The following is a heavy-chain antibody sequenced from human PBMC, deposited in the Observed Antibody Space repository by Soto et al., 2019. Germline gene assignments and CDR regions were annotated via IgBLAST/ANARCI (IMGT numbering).Heavy chain of an antibody. V-gene: IGHV4-34*01. CDR1: GGSFSGYY. J-gene: IGHJ4*02. CDR3: GRLEGLATISYYFDY. Sequence: PSETLSLTCAVYGGSFSGYYWSWIRQPPGKGLEWIGDVNYTGSTNYNPSLKRRVTFSADSSKNQFSLKLMSLSAADTAVYYCGRLEGLATISYYFDYWGQGALVTVSS. D-gene: IGHD3-9*01. CDR2: VNYTGST.